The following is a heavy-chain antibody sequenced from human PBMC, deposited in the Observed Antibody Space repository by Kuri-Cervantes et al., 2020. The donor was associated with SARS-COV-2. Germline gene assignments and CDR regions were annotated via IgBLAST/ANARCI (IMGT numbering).Heavy chain of an antibody. CDR1: GYRFTSYW. D-gene: IGHD3-10*01. CDR2: IYPGDSDT. V-gene: IGHV5-51*01. CDR3: ARSYYYNKNYFYYGMDV. J-gene: IGHJ6*02. Sequence: GESLKISCKGSGYRFTSYWSGWVRQMPGKGLGWMGIIYPGDSDTRYSPSFQGQVTFSADKSFSTAYLPWNSLKASDTAMYYCARSYYYNKNYFYYGMDVWGQGTTVTVSS.